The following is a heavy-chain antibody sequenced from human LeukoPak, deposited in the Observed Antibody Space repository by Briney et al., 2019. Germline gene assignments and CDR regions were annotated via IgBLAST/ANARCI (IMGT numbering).Heavy chain of an antibody. CDR3: AKMLQWLPKGFDY. J-gene: IGHJ4*02. Sequence: PGGSLRLSCAASGFIFDDYAMHWARQAPGKGLEWVSGISWNSGSIGYADSVKGRFTISRDNAKNSLYLQMNSLRAEDTALYYCAKMLQWLPKGFDYWGQGTLVTVSS. CDR2: ISWNSGSI. CDR1: GFIFDDYA. D-gene: IGHD6-19*01. V-gene: IGHV3-9*01.